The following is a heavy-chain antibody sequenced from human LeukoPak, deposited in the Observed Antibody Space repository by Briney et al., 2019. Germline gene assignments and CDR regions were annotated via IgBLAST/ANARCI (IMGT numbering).Heavy chain of an antibody. J-gene: IGHJ5*02. CDR1: GGTFSSYA. Sequence: WASVKVSCKASGGTFSSYAISWVRQAPGQGLEWMGGIIPIFGTANYAQKFQGRVTITTDESTSIAYMELSSLRSEDTAVYYCASSGGVLRFKGFDPWGQGTLVTVSS. D-gene: IGHD3-3*01. CDR2: IIPIFGTA. V-gene: IGHV1-69*05. CDR3: ASSGGVLRFKGFDP.